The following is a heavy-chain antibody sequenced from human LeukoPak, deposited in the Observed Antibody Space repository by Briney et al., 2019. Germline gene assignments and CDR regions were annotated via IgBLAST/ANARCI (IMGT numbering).Heavy chain of an antibody. J-gene: IGHJ6*02. CDR1: GFTFSSYG. V-gene: IGHV3-30*02. Sequence: GGSLRLSCAASGFTFSSYGMHWVRQAPGKGLEWVAFIRYDGSNKYYADSVKGRFTISRDNSKNTLYLQMNSLRAEDTAVYYCTRDLMDYDVSTGLHHYYMDVWGQGTTVTVSS. CDR2: IRYDGSNK. D-gene: IGHD3-9*01. CDR3: TRDLMDYDVSTGLHHYYMDV.